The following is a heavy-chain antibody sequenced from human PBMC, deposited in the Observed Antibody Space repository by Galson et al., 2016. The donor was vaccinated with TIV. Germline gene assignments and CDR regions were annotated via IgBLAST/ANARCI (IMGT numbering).Heavy chain of an antibody. D-gene: IGHD2-21*01. CDR1: GGTFNEYT. CDR2: IIPSLGTA. V-gene: IGHV1-69*13. CDR3: ARDNSGVDSTVVAIDAFDP. J-gene: IGHJ3*01. Sequence: SVKVSCKASGGTFNEYTITWIRQTPGQGLEWMGGIIPSLGTANFAQKFQGRVMITADESTNTVYMEIRSLRFEDTAVYYCARDNSGVDSTVVAIDAFDPWGQGTMVMVSS.